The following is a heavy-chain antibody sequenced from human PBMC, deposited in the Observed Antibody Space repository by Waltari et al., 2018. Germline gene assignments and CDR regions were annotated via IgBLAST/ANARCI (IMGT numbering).Heavy chain of an antibody. CDR2: INTNTGNP. Sequence: VQLVQSGAEVKKPGATVKISCKVSGYTFTDYYMHWVQQAPGQGLEWMGWINTNTGNPTYAHGFTGRCGCSLDTSVSTAYLQISSLKAEDTAVYYCARVWNPLDFDYYGQGTLVTVSS. CDR1: GYTFTDYY. CDR3: ARVWNPLDFDY. D-gene: IGHD1-1*01. J-gene: IGHJ4*02. V-gene: IGHV7-4-1*02.